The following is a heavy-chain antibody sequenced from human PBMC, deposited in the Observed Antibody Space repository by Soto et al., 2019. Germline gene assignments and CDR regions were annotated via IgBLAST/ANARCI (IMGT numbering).Heavy chain of an antibody. CDR1: GFTFSDYY. J-gene: IGHJ6*02. CDR3: ARAGKASSWGYYGMDV. V-gene: IGHV3-11*01. CDR2: ISSSDSTK. Sequence: QVLLVESGGGLVKPGGSLRLSCVASGFTFSDYYMSWIRQAPGKGLEWVSYISSSDSTKYYADSVKGRFTISRDNAKNSLYLQMNSLRAEDTAVYYCARAGKASSWGYYGMDVWGQGTTATVSS. D-gene: IGHD6-13*01.